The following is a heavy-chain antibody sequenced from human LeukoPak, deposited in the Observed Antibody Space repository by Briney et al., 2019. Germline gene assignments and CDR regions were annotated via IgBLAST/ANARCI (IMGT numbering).Heavy chain of an antibody. Sequence: SETLSLTCTVSGDSITGYYWGWIRQPPGKGLEWIGNIYYTGNTYYNASLKSRVTISVDTSKNQFSLNLSSVTAADTAVYYCARRGSGSFKKHCPDWGQGTLVSVSS. CDR3: ARRGSGSFKKHCPD. V-gene: IGHV4-39*07. D-gene: IGHD3-10*01. CDR2: IYYTGNT. J-gene: IGHJ1*01. CDR1: GDSITGYY.